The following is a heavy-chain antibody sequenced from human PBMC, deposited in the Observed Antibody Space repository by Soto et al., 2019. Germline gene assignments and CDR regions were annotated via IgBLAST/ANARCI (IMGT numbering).Heavy chain of an antibody. J-gene: IGHJ5*02. Sequence: QIQLVQSGAAVKKPGASVKVSCKTSGYTFHTYGITWVRQAPGQGLEWMGWINAYNGNTNYAQRLQGRVTMTTDTSTSTAYMELRSLRSDDTAVYYCARDQRPSGLGPWGQGTLVTVSS. V-gene: IGHV1-18*01. CDR2: INAYNGNT. CDR3: ARDQRPSGLGP. CDR1: GYTFHTYG.